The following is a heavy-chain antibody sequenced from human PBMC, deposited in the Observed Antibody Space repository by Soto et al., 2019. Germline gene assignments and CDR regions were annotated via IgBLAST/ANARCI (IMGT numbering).Heavy chain of an antibody. CDR3: VVAAQPYYFDY. V-gene: IGHV1-69*05. CDR2: IIPIFDTA. J-gene: IGHJ4*02. D-gene: IGHD2-15*01. Sequence: SVKVSCKASGGTFSSDSFTWVRQAPGQGLEWMGGIIPIFDTANYAQKLQGRVTMTTDTSTSTAYMELRSLRSDDTAVYYCVVAAQPYYFDYWGQGTLVTVSS. CDR1: GGTFSSDS.